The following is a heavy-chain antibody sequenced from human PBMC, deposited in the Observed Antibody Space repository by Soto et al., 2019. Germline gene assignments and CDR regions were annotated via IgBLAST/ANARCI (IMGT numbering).Heavy chain of an antibody. V-gene: IGHV3-30*18. CDR2: ISSDGSNK. J-gene: IGHJ4*02. CDR3: AKDGTYCGGDCYPIFNFDS. Sequence: QVPLVQSGGGVVQPGRSLRLSCAASGFSFNNFGMHWVRQAPGKGLEWVAVISSDGSNKYYADSVRGRCTISRDDSKDTLYLQMNSLRAEDTAVYYCAKDGTYCGGDCYPIFNFDSWGQGTLVTVSS. D-gene: IGHD2-21*02. CDR1: GFSFNNFG.